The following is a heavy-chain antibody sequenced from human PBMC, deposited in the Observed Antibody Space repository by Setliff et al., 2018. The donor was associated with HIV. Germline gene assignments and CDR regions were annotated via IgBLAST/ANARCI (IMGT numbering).Heavy chain of an antibody. Sequence: PSETLSLTCSVSGGSVSGHYWSWIRQPPGKGLEWIGYIYHSGTSNKNPSLKSRVTMSVDTSKNQFSLKVRSVTAADTAVYYCARANILRSDYGLWVWSDPWGQGTPVTVSS. D-gene: IGHD3-16*01. V-gene: IGHV4-59*02. CDR3: ARANILRSDYGLWVWSDP. CDR2: IYHSGTS. CDR1: GGSVSGHY. J-gene: IGHJ5*02.